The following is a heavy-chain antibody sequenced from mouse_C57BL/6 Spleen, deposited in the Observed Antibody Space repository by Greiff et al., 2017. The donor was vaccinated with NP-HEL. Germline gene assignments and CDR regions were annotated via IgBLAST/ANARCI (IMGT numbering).Heavy chain of an antibody. CDR3: ARASSGYVGY. J-gene: IGHJ2*01. CDR1: GYTFTSYW. V-gene: IGHV1-55*01. D-gene: IGHD3-2*02. Sequence: VKLVESGAELVKPGASVKMSCKASGYTFTSYWITWVKQRPGQGLEWIGDIYPGSGSTNYNEKFKSKATLTVDTSSSTAYMQLSSLTSEDSAVYYCARASSGYVGYWGQGTTLTVSS. CDR2: IYPGSGST.